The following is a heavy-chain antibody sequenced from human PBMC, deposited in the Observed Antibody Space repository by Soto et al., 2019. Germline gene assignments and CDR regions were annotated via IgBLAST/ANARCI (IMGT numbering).Heavy chain of an antibody. J-gene: IGHJ4*02. CDR2: ISYDGSNK. V-gene: IGHV3-30*18. CDR1: GFPFSSYG. Sequence: GESLKISCAASGFPFSSYGMHWVRQAPGKGLEWVAVISYDGSNKYYADSVKGRFTISRDNSKNTLYLQMNSLRAEDTAVYYCAKVLMDFSGSYYDYFDYWGQGTLVTVSS. CDR3: AKVLMDFSGSYYDYFDY. D-gene: IGHD3-10*01.